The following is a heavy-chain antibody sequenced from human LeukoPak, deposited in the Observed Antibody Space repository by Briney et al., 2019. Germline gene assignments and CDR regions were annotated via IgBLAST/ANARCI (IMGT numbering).Heavy chain of an antibody. CDR3: ARDYDSSGYYYS. CDR2: IYYSGST. CDR1: GGSISSGGYY. V-gene: IGHV4-31*03. J-gene: IGHJ4*02. D-gene: IGHD3-22*01. Sequence: PSETLSLTCTVSGGSISSGGYYWSWLRQHPGKGLEWIGYIYYSGSTYYNPSLKSRVTISVDTSKNQFSLKLSSVTAADTAVYYCARDYDSSGYYYSWGQGTLVTVSS.